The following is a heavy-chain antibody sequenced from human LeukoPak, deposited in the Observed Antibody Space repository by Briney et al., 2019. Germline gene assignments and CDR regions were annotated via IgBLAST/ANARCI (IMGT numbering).Heavy chain of an antibody. Sequence: GRSLCLSCAASGFTFCSYAMSWVRQAAGHGLEWGSVISGSGTSTYYADSVKGRFTMSRDNSKNTLYLQMSSLRAGDTAVYYCAKEGPMATSWIDPWGQGTLVTASS. J-gene: IGHJ5*02. V-gene: IGHV3-23*01. CDR2: ISGSGTST. D-gene: IGHD5-24*01. CDR1: GFTFCSYA. CDR3: AKEGPMATSWIDP.